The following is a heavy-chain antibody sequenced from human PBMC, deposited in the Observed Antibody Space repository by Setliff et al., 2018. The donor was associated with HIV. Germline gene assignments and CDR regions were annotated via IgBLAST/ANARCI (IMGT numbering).Heavy chain of an antibody. CDR2: INAGNGNT. J-gene: IGHJ4*02. CDR1: GYTFTSYV. V-gene: IGHV1-3*01. Sequence: GASVKVSCKASGYTFTSYVMHWVRQAPGQRLEWMGWINAGNGNTKYSRKFQGRVTFTRDTSASTAYMELSSLRSDDAAVYYCARQPYYDDDGTNLPSEWRVLGWGQGTLVTVSS. CDR3: ARQPYYDDDGTNLPSEWRVLG. D-gene: IGHD3-16*01.